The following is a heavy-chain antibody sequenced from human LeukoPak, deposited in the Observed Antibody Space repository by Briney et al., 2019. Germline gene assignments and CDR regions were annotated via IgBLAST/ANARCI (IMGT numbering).Heavy chain of an antibody. CDR3: ARDTRTPDYYDSSGYSYYFDY. V-gene: IGHV3-33*08. CDR1: GFTFSSYG. Sequence: GGSLRLSCAAPGFTFSSYGMHWVRQAPGKGLEWVAVIWYDGSNKYYADSVKGRFTISRDNSKNTLYLQMNSLRAEDTAVYYCARDTRTPDYYDSSGYSYYFDYWGQGTLVTVSS. J-gene: IGHJ4*02. CDR2: IWYDGSNK. D-gene: IGHD3-22*01.